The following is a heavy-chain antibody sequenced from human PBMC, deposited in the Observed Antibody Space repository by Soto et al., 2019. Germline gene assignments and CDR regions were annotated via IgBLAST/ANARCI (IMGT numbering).Heavy chain of an antibody. J-gene: IGHJ4*02. CDR2: ISPNSGAT. CDR3: VREMWTRSGQQNFFNY. V-gene: IGHV1-18*01. CDR1: GYTFTSYG. D-gene: IGHD6-25*01. Sequence: QVQLVQSEGELRQPGASVTVSCRASGYTFTSYGIIWVPQAPGQGLEWMGYISPNSGATTYAQNLQGRHTLTTDTSTSTAYMELRSRSSAATAIYYCVREMWTRSGQQNFFNYWGLGALVTVSS.